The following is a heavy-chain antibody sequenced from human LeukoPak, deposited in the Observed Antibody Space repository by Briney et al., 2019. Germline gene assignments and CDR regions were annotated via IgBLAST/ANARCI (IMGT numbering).Heavy chain of an antibody. CDR3: AKGAGAGLYWYFDL. V-gene: IGHV3-48*03. CDR1: GFTFSSYE. Sequence: PGGSLRLSCAASGFTFSSYEMNWVRQAPGKGLEWVSYINNGGSTIYYAVSVKGRFTISRDNSKNTLYLQMSSLRAEDTAVYFCAKGAGAGLYWYFDLWGRGTLVTVSS. CDR2: INNGGSTI. J-gene: IGHJ2*01. D-gene: IGHD1-26*01.